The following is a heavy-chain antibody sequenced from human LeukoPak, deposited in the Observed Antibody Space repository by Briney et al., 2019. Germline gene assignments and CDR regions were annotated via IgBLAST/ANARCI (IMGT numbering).Heavy chain of an antibody. Sequence: GGSLRLSCAASGFTFDDYAMHWVRQAPGKGLEWVSGISWNSGSIGYADSVKGRFTISRDNAKNSLYLQMNSLRAEDTALYYCAKDRDYDILTAKNWFDLWGQGTLVTVSS. CDR2: ISWNSGSI. CDR3: AKDRDYDILTAKNWFDL. D-gene: IGHD3-9*01. CDR1: GFTFDDYA. J-gene: IGHJ5*02. V-gene: IGHV3-9*01.